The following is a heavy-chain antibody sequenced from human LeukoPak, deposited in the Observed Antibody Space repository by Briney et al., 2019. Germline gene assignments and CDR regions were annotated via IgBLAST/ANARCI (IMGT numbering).Heavy chain of an antibody. J-gene: IGHJ4*02. CDR3: ARDRGYTQDY. V-gene: IGHV3-74*01. D-gene: IGHD5-12*01. CDR2: IKSDGSRT. Sequence: TGGSLRLSCAASGFTFSTYWTHWVRQAPGKGLVWVSHIKSDGSRTTYADSVKGRFTISRDNAKNTLYLQMNSLRAEDTAVYYCARDRGYTQDYWGQGTLVSVSS. CDR1: GFTFSTYW.